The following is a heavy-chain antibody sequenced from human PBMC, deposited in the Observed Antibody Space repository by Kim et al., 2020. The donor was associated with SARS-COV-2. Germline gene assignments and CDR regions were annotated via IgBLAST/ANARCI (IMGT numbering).Heavy chain of an antibody. V-gene: IGHV3-33*01. CDR3: ARDRRYSSSEYYFDY. CDR1: GFTFSSYG. J-gene: IGHJ4*02. Sequence: GGSLRLSCAASGFTFSSYGMHWVRQAPGKGLEWVAVIWYDGSNKYYADSVKGRFTISRDNSKNTLYLQMNSLRAEDTAVYYCARDRRYSSSEYYFDYWGQGTLVTVSS. D-gene: IGHD6-6*01. CDR2: IWYDGSNK.